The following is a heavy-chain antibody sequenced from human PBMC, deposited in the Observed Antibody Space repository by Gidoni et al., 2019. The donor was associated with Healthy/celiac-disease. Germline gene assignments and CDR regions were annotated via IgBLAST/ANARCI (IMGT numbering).Heavy chain of an antibody. CDR2: ISYDGRNK. Sequence: QVQLVESGGGVVQPGRSLRLSCAASGFTFSSYGMHWVRQAPGKGLDWVAVISYDGRNKYYADSVKGRFTISRDNSKTTLYLQMNSLRAEDTAVYYCAKLPGVVVTATLGDAFDIWGQGTMVTVSS. V-gene: IGHV3-30*18. J-gene: IGHJ3*02. D-gene: IGHD2-21*02. CDR3: AKLPGVVVTATLGDAFDI. CDR1: GFTFSSYG.